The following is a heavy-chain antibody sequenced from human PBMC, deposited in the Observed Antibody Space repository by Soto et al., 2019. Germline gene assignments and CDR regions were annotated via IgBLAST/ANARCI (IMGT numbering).Heavy chain of an antibody. J-gene: IGHJ3*01. CDR1: GFTFRYYW. Sequence: EVQLVESEGGLVQPGGSLRLSCAASGFTFRYYWMHWFRQAPGQGLVWVSRIHSDGRSTTYADSVKGRFTISRDNAKNTLYLQMNSLRAEDTAVYYCARGDRGAFDLWGQGTMVTVSS. V-gene: IGHV3-74*01. CDR3: ARGDRGAFDL. CDR2: IHSDGRST. D-gene: IGHD2-21*02.